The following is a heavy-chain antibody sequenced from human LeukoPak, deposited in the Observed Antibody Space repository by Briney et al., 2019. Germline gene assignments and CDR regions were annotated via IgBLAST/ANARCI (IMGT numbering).Heavy chain of an antibody. CDR3: AHSISIFGVVIIVNWFDP. J-gene: IGHJ5*02. CDR2: IYWDDDK. Sequence: SGPTLVKPTQTLTLTCTFSGFSLSTSGVGVGWIRQPPGKALEWLALIYWDDDKRYSPSLKSRLTITKYTSKNQVVLTMTNMDPVDTATYYCAHSISIFGVVIIVNWFDPWGQGTLVTVSS. V-gene: IGHV2-5*02. CDR1: GFSLSTSGVG. D-gene: IGHD3-3*01.